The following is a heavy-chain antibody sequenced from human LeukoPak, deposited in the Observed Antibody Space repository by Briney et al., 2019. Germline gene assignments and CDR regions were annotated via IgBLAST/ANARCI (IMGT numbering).Heavy chain of an antibody. V-gene: IGHV1-2*02. Sequence: ASVKVSCKASGGTFSSYAISWVRQAPGQGLEWMGWINPNSGGTNYAQKFQGRVTMTRDTSISTAYMELSRLRSDDTAVYYCARDGPPTNPPYSSGRYGEGYWGQGTLVTVSS. CDR1: GGTFSSYA. J-gene: IGHJ4*02. CDR3: ARDGPPTNPPYSSGRYGEGY. D-gene: IGHD6-19*01. CDR2: INPNSGGT.